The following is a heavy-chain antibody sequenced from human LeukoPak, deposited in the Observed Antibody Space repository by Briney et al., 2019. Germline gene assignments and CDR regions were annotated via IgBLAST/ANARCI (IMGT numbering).Heavy chain of an antibody. Sequence: GRSLRLSCAVSGFTFISYTMHWVRQAPGKGLEWVALTSSDGNKYFADSVQGRFTISRDNSRNTVYLQLASLRPDDTAVYYCARERGIRALYFDTWGQGTLVTVSS. CDR1: GFTFISYT. D-gene: IGHD3-16*01. CDR2: TSSDGNK. CDR3: ARERGIRALYFDT. J-gene: IGHJ4*02. V-gene: IGHV3-30*04.